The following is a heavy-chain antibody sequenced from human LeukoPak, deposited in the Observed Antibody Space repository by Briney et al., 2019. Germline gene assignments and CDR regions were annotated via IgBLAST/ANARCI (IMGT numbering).Heavy chain of an antibody. V-gene: IGHV4-34*01. CDR1: GGSFSGYY. CDR2: INHSGST. CDR3: ARSVSNFVY. Sequence: SETLSLTCAVYGGSFSGYYWSWIRQPPGKGLEWIGEINHSGSTNYNPSLKSRVTISVDTSKNQFSLKLSSVTAADTAVYYCARSVSNFVYWGQGTLVTVSS. J-gene: IGHJ4*02.